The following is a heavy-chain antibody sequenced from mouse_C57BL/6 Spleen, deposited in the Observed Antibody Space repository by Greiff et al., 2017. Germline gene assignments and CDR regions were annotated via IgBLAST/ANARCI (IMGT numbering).Heavy chain of an antibody. CDR2: IFPGSGST. CDR3: ARGLTGLLDY. Sequence: QVQLQQSGPELVKPGASVKISCKASGYTFTDYYINWVKQRPGQGLEWIGWIFPGSGSTYYNEKFKGKATLTVDKSSSTAYMVLSSLTSEDSAVYFCARGLTGLLDYWGQGTTLTVSS. D-gene: IGHD4-1*01. V-gene: IGHV1-75*01. J-gene: IGHJ2*01. CDR1: GYTFTDYY.